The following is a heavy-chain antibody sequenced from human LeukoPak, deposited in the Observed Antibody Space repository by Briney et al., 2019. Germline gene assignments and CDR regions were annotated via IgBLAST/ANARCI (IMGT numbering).Heavy chain of an antibody. Sequence: PGGSLRLSCAASGFTFSSYAMHWVRQAPGKGLEWVAVISYDGSNKYYADSVKGRFTISRDNSKNTLYLQMNSLRAEDTAVYYCAKPSDMVRGVISVDAFDIWGQGTMVTVSS. V-gene: IGHV3-30*04. CDR3: AKPSDMVRGVISVDAFDI. D-gene: IGHD3-10*01. CDR2: ISYDGSNK. J-gene: IGHJ3*02. CDR1: GFTFSSYA.